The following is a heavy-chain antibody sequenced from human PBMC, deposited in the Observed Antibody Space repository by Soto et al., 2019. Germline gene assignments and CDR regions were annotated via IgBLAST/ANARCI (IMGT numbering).Heavy chain of an antibody. D-gene: IGHD3-3*01. V-gene: IGHV4-31*03. CDR2: IYYSGST. CDR1: GGSISSGGYY. CDR3: ARDNRSGVVIYFDWFDP. J-gene: IGHJ5*02. Sequence: SETLSLTCTVSGGSISSGGYYWSWIRQHPGKGLEWIGYIYYSGSTYYNPSLKSRVTISVDTSKNQFSLKLSSVTAADTAVYYCARDNRSGVVIYFDWFDPWGQGTLVTVSS.